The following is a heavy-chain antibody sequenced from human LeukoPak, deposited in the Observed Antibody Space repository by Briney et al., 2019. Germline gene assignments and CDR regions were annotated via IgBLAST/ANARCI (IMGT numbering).Heavy chain of an antibody. CDR1: GFTFSSYG. V-gene: IGHV3-30*18. Sequence: GRSLRLSCAASGFTFSSYGMHWVRQAPGKGLEWVAVISYDGSNKYYADSVKGRFTISRDNSKNTLYLQMNSLRAEDTAMYYCAKERDILTCYYDCWGQGTLVTVSS. D-gene: IGHD3-9*01. CDR2: ISYDGSNK. CDR3: AKERDILTCYYDC. J-gene: IGHJ4*02.